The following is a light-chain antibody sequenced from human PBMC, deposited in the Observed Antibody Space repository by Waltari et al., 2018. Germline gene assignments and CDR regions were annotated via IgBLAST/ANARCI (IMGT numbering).Light chain of an antibody. CDR1: PIVRHNY. J-gene: IGKJ4*01. Sequence: EVVLTQSPGTLSLSPGERSTLSSRASPIVRHNYLAWYQQKPGQAPRLLIYGVSTRAPGIPDRFSGSGSGTDFTLTISRLEPEDFAVFYCQQYGDSPVTFGGGTKVEI. V-gene: IGKV3-20*01. CDR3: QQYGDSPVT. CDR2: GVS.